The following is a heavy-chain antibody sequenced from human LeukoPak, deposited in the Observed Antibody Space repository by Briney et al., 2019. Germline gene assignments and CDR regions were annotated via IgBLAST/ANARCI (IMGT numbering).Heavy chain of an antibody. CDR3: ARDSKSGRYFDY. J-gene: IGHJ4*02. D-gene: IGHD1-26*01. CDR2: IYTSGST. CDR1: GGSISSYY. V-gene: IGHV4-4*07. Sequence: SETLSLTCTVSGGSISSYYWSWIRQPAGKGLEWIGRIYTSGSTNYNPSLKSRVTMSVDASKNQFSLKLSSVTAADTAVYYCARDSKSGRYFDYWGQGTLVTVSS.